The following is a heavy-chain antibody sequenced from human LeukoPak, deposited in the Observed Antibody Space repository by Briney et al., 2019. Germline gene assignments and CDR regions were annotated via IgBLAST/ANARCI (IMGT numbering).Heavy chain of an antibody. CDR1: GFTFSRYW. CDR2: INTDGSST. V-gene: IGHV3-74*01. Sequence: GGSLRLSCAASGFTFSRYWMHWVRQAPGKGLVWVSRINTDGSSTSYADPVKGRFTISRDNAKNTLYLQMNSLRAEDTAVHYCARAHCSGGSCYSGDLVDYWGQGTLVTVSS. J-gene: IGHJ4*02. CDR3: ARAHCSGGSCYSGDLVDY. D-gene: IGHD2-15*01.